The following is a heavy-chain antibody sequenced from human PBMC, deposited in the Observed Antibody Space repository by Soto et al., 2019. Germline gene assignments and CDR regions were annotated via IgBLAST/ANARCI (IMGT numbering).Heavy chain of an antibody. V-gene: IGHV5-51*03. CDR3: ARERAYSYESGSYPSY. CDR1: GYSFRTYW. D-gene: IGHD3-10*01. Sequence: EVQLVQSGAEVRKPGESLKISCKGSGYSFRTYWIGWVRQMPGKGLEWMGVIYPSDSDSRYSPSFQGQVTFSADKSLTTPNREWSSLKASDNDIYYCARERAYSYESGSYPSYWGQGTLVTVSS. J-gene: IGHJ4*02. CDR2: IYPSDSDS.